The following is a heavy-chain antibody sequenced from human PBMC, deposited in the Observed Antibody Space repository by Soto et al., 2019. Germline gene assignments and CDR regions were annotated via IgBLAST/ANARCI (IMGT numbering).Heavy chain of an antibody. CDR2: IKSDGSGT. CDR3: AXGXGVRYDENGYLGRP. Sequence: EVQLVESGGGLVQPGESLTVSCAASGFTFSSYWMHCVRQAPGKGLVWVSRIKSDGSGTYYADSVQGRLPISRDNAXXXXXXXXXXLXXXXXXXXXXAXGXGVRYDENGYLGRPWGQATLFTVSS. CDR1: GFTFSSYW. D-gene: IGHD5-18*01. J-gene: IGHJ5*02. V-gene: IGHV3-74*01.